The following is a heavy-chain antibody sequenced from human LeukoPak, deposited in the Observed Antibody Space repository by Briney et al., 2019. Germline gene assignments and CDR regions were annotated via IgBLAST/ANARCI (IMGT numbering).Heavy chain of an antibody. V-gene: IGHV4-59*12. CDR3: ARTQLGYCSSTSCSTGFDY. D-gene: IGHD2-2*01. CDR1: GGSISSYY. J-gene: IGHJ4*02. Sequence: SETLSLTCTVSGGSISSYYWSWIRQPPGKGLEWIGYIYYSGSTNYNPSLKSRVTISVDTSKNQFSLKLSSVTAADTAVYYCARTQLGYCSSTSCSTGFDYWGQGTLVTVSS. CDR2: IYYSGST.